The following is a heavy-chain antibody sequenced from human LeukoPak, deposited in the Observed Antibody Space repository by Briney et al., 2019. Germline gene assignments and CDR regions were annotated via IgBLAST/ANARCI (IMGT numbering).Heavy chain of an antibody. V-gene: IGHV1-69*05. CDR2: IIPIFGTA. Sequence: SVKVSCKASGGTFSSYAISWVRQAPGQGLEWMGRIIPIFGTANYAQKFQGRVTITTDESTSTAYMELSSLRSEDTAVYYCARDLGPEGYFDYWGQGTLVTVSS. D-gene: IGHD7-27*01. CDR1: GGTFSSYA. CDR3: ARDLGPEGYFDY. J-gene: IGHJ4*02.